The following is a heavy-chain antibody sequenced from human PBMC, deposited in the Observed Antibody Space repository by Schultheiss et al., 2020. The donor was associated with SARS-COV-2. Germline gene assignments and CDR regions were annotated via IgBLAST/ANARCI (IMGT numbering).Heavy chain of an antibody. CDR1: GGSFSGYY. CDR3: ARAPPWPRFLTGYYKPKYYFDY. Sequence: SETLSLTCAVYGGSFSGYYWSWIRQPPGKGLEWIGEINHSGSTNYNPSLKSRVTISVDTSKNQFSLKLSSVTAADTAVYYCARAPPWPRFLTGYYKPKYYFDYWGQGTLVTVSS. CDR2: INHSGST. V-gene: IGHV4-34*01. D-gene: IGHD3-9*01. J-gene: IGHJ4*02.